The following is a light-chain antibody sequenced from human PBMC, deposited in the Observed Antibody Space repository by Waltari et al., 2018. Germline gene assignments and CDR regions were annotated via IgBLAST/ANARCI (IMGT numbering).Light chain of an antibody. V-gene: IGLV2-14*01. J-gene: IGLJ1*01. Sequence: QSALTQPASVSGSPGQSITISCTGSSTDVGAYNFVSWYHQHPGKVPNLILSDVGNRPSGISHRFSASKSGNTASLTISGLQEEDEGEYYCSSYTTSTTLLFGTGTRLTVL. CDR1: STDVGAYNF. CDR3: SSYTTSTTLL. CDR2: DVG.